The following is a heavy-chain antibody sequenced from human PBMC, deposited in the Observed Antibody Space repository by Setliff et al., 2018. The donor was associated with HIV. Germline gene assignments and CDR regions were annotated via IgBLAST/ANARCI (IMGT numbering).Heavy chain of an antibody. V-gene: IGHV1-69*02. CDR1: GGTFSRYT. CDR2: SIPILGIG. J-gene: IGHJ6*03. Sequence: SVKVSCKASGGTFSRYTINWVRQASGQGLEWMGRSIPILGIGNDEQAQKFKVRVTFTADKSTSTVYMELSSLRSEDTAVYYCARCGAGEWHLSMDVWGKGTAVTVSS. D-gene: IGHD3-10*01. CDR3: ARCGAGEWHLSMDV.